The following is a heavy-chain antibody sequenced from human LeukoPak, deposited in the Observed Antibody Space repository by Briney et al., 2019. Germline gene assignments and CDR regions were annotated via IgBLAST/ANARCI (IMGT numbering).Heavy chain of an antibody. Sequence: GGSLRLSCAASGFTVSSNYMSWVRQAPGKGLEWVSVIYSGGSTYYADSVKGRFTISRDNSKNTLYLQMNSLRAEDTAVYYCAREKTYYDILTGHYQRYGAFDIWGQGTMVTVSS. D-gene: IGHD3-9*01. J-gene: IGHJ3*02. CDR1: GFTVSSNY. V-gene: IGHV3-66*01. CDR2: IYSGGST. CDR3: AREKTYYDILTGHYQRYGAFDI.